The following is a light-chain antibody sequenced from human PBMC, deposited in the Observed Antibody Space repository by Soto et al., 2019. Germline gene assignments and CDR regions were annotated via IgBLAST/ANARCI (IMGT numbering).Light chain of an antibody. J-gene: IGKJ5*01. CDR3: QQVNVYPIT. Sequence: DIQLTQSPSFLSASVGDRATIACRASQDIKSYLAWYQQKPGKAPKLLIYPASTLQSGVPSRFSGSGSGTEFTLTISSLQPEDFATYHCQQVNVYPITFGQGTRLEI. CDR1: QDIKSY. CDR2: PAS. V-gene: IGKV1-9*01.